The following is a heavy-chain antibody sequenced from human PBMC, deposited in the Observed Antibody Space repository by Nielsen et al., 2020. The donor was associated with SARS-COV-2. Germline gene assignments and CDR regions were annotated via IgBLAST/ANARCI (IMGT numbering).Heavy chain of an antibody. J-gene: IGHJ6*02. CDR3: AREVVPDAARMDV. CDR2: ISGGSATI. CDR1: GFSFNTYS. D-gene: IGHD2-2*01. Sequence: GESLKISCVASGFSFNTYSMNWVRQAPGKGLEWVSYISGGSATIYYADSVKGRFTISRDNSQNTLFLQVNSLRPQDTAVYFCAREVVPDAARMDVWGQGTTVTVSS. V-gene: IGHV3-48*01.